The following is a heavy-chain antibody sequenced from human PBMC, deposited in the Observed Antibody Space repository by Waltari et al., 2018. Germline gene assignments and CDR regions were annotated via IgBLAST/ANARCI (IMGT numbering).Heavy chain of an antibody. Sequence: QVQLQESGPGLVKPSETLSLTCAVSGYSISSGYYWGWIRQPPGKGLEWIGSIYHSGRPSYNPSLKSRVTISVDTSKNQFSLKLSSVTAADTAVYYCARLPGTFDIWGQGTMVTVSS. D-gene: IGHD1-26*01. V-gene: IGHV4-38-2*01. CDR3: ARLPGTFDI. CDR1: GYSISSGYY. J-gene: IGHJ3*02. CDR2: IYHSGRP.